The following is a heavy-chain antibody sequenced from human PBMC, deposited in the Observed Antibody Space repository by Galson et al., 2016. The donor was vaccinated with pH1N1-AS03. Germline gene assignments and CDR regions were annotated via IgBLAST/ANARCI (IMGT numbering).Heavy chain of an antibody. CDR1: GFNFDDYA. CDR3: AKSPGYCSSGSYSDQGYFDS. V-gene: IGHV3-9*01. D-gene: IGHD2-15*01. Sequence: SLRLSCAGSGFNFDDYALHWVRQAPGKGLEWVAGIDWNSGTRGYSGSVFGRFTISRDNAKNTLYLQMDSLRTEDTALYYCAKSPGYCSSGSYSDQGYFDSWGQGTLVTVSS. J-gene: IGHJ4*02. CDR2: IDWNSGTR.